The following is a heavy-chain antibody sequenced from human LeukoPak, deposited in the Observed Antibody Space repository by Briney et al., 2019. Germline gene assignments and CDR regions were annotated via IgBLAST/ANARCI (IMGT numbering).Heavy chain of an antibody. CDR1: GFTFDDYA. CDR3: AKEAEGITMVRGVIITGDY. D-gene: IGHD3-10*01. J-gene: IGHJ4*02. CDR2: ISGSGGST. Sequence: GGSLRLSCAASGFTFDDYAMSWVRQAPGKGLEWVSAISGSGGSTYYADSVKGRFTISRDNSKNTLYLQMNSLRAEDTAVYYCAKEAEGITMVRGVIITGDYWGQGTLVTVSS. V-gene: IGHV3-23*01.